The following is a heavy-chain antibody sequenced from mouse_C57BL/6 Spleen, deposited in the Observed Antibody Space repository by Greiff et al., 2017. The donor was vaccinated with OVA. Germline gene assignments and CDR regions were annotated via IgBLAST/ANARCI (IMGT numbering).Heavy chain of an antibody. V-gene: IGHV1-50*01. CDR1: GYTFTSYW. Sequence: VQLQQPGAELVKPGASVKLSCKASGYTFTSYWMQWVKQRPGQGLEWIGEIDPSDGYTNYTQKFKGKATLTVDTASSTAYMQLSSLTSEDSAVYYGARPDYYGSSWYFDVWGTGTTVTVSS. J-gene: IGHJ1*03. D-gene: IGHD1-1*01. CDR3: ARPDYYGSSWYFDV. CDR2: IDPSDGYT.